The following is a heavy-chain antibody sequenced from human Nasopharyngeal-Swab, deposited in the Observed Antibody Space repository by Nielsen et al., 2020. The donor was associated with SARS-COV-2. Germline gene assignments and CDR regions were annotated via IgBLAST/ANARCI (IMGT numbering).Heavy chain of an antibody. CDR3: ARGLRGRTDFDY. CDR2: ISWNSGSI. Sequence: GGSLRLYCAASGFTFDDYAMHWVRQAPGKGLEWVSGISWNSGSIGYADSVKGRFTISRDNAKNSLYLQMNSLRAEDTALYYCARGLRGRTDFDYWGQGTLVTVSS. J-gene: IGHJ4*02. D-gene: IGHD3/OR15-3a*01. V-gene: IGHV3-9*01. CDR1: GFTFDDYA.